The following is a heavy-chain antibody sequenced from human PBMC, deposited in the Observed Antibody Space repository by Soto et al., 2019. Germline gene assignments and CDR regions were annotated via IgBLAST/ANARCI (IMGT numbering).Heavy chain of an antibody. CDR1: GFTLSDHY. CDR3: VRDTYFSDSSSYTRCFDF. Sequence: EVQLVESGGGLVQPGGSLRLSCSVSGFTLSDHYIDWVRQAPGKGLEWVGRSGNQANGYSTIYATSVKGRFTTSRDDSKNLVYLQMESLRTEDTAVYYCVRDTYFSDSSSYTRCFDFWGQGALVTVSS. D-gene: IGHD3-22*01. CDR2: SGNQANGYST. V-gene: IGHV3-72*01. J-gene: IGHJ4*02.